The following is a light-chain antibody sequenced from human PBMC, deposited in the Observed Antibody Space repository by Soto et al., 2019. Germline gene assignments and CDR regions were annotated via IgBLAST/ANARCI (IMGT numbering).Light chain of an antibody. CDR3: NSYTNSSAVV. J-gene: IGLJ2*01. CDR2: EVT. Sequence: QSALTQPASLSGSPGQSITISCAGTRDDIGAYDYVSWYQQHPSNAPKLLVYEVTNRPSGVSDRFSGSKSGNTASLTISGLQAEDEADYYCNSYTNSSAVVFGGGTKVTVL. V-gene: IGLV2-14*01. CDR1: RDDIGAYDY.